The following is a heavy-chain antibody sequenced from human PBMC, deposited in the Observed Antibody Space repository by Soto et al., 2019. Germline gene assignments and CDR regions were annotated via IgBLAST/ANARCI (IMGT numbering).Heavy chain of an antibody. CDR3: ASDPGVIAAAGTPYYYGMDV. Sequence: QVQLQESGPGLVKPSETLSLTCTVSGGSVSSGSYYWSWIRQPPGKGLEWIGYIYYSGSTNYNPYLKSRVTISVDTSKNQSSLKLSSVTAADTAVYYCASDPGVIAAAGTPYYYGMDVWGQGTTVTVSS. V-gene: IGHV4-61*01. D-gene: IGHD6-13*01. J-gene: IGHJ6*02. CDR2: IYYSGST. CDR1: GGSVSSGSYY.